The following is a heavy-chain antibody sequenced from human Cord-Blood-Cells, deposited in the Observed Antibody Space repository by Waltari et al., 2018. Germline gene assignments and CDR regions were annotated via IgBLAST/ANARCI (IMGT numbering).Heavy chain of an antibody. D-gene: IGHD4-17*01. V-gene: IGHV5-51*01. CDR3: ARQGDGDYDNWYFDL. J-gene: IGHJ2*01. CDR2: IYPGDSDT. Sequence: EVQLVQSGAEVKKPGESLKISCKGSGYSFTSYWIGWVRQMLGKGLEWMGIIYPGDSDTRYSPSFRGQVTTSADKSISTAYLQWSSLKASDTAMYYCARQGDGDYDNWYFDLWGRGTLVTVSS. CDR1: GYSFTSYW.